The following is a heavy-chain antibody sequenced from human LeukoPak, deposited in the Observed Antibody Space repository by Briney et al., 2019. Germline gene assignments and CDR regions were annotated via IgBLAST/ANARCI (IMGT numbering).Heavy chain of an antibody. CDR2: IYYSGST. Sequence: SETLSLTCTVSGGSISSYYWSWVRQPAGKGLEWIGYIYYSGSTNYNPSLKSRVTISVDTSKNQFSLKLSSVTAADTAVYYCARGGLYYYDSSGYLGLAFDYWGQGTLVTVSS. D-gene: IGHD3-22*01. J-gene: IGHJ4*02. CDR1: GGSISSYY. CDR3: ARGGLYYYDSSGYLGLAFDY. V-gene: IGHV4-59*01.